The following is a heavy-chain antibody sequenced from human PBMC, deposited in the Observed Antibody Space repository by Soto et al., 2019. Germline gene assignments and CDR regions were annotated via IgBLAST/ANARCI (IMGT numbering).Heavy chain of an antibody. CDR3: KKAHESRDFLGMPI. V-gene: IGHV4-61*01. CDR2: MYKTGET. Sequence: SDTLSLTCTVSGGSVSTGMKYWGWVRQPPGKALEFIGYMYKTGETLLNSSLKSRVTLSMETSKNQFSLTLSSVTAADTAVYFCKKAHESRDFLGMPIWGPGTTVTVSS. J-gene: IGHJ6*02. CDR1: GGSVSTGMKY. D-gene: IGHD2-2*01.